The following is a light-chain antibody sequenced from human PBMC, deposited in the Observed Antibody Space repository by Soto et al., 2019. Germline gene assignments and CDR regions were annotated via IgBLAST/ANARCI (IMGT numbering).Light chain of an antibody. CDR2: GAS. Sequence: IVLRQSPGSRSLSAGERATLSCRASQSVSNNYLAWYQQKPGQAPRLRIYGASNRATGIPDRFSGSGSGTFFPLTISRMEPEFFAVDYCQQYGSPGTFGQGTKVDIK. J-gene: IGKJ1*01. CDR3: QQYGSPGT. CDR1: QSVSNNY. V-gene: IGKV3-20*01.